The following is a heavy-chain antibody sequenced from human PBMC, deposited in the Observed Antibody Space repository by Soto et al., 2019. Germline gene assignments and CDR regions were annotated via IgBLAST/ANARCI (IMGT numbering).Heavy chain of an antibody. CDR2: ISWDGGST. CDR3: AKGVFGELLYSGGYFDY. D-gene: IGHD3-10*01. Sequence: PGGSLRLSCAASGFTFDDYTMHWVRQAPGKGLERVSLISWDGGSTYYADSVKGRFTISRDNSKNSLYLQMNSLRTEDTALYYCAKGVFGELLYSGGYFDYWGQGTLVTVSS. V-gene: IGHV3-43*01. J-gene: IGHJ4*02. CDR1: GFTFDDYT.